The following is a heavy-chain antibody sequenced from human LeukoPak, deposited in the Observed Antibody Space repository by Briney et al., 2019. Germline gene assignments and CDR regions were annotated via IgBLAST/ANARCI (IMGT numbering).Heavy chain of an antibody. Sequence: GASVKVSCKASGYTFTGYYMHWVRQAPGQGLEWMGWINPNSGGTNYAQKFQVRVTMTRDASISTAYMELSRLRSDDTAVYYCARASINAYYYYYGMDVWGQGTTVTVSS. V-gene: IGHV1-2*02. CDR2: INPNSGGT. J-gene: IGHJ6*02. CDR1: GYTFTGYY. D-gene: IGHD3-9*01. CDR3: ARASINAYYYYYGMDV.